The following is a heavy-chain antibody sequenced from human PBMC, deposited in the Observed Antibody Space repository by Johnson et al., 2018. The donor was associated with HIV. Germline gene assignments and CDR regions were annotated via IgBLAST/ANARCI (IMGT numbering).Heavy chain of an antibody. J-gene: IGHJ3*02. CDR3: ARKGAWAFDI. V-gene: IGHV3-20*04. CDR1: GFTFDDHG. CDR2: INWNGGNR. Sequence: EVLLLESGGGVVRPGGFLRLSCAASGFTFDDHGMSWVRQAPGKGLEWISGINWNGGNRGYADSVKGQFIISRDNGKNSLYLQMNSLRAEDTAVYYCARKGAWAFDIWGQGTMVTVSS. D-gene: IGHD3-16*01.